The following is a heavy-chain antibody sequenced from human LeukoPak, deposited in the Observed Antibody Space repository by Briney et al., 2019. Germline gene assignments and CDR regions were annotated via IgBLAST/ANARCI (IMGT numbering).Heavy chain of an antibody. CDR2: IYHSGST. D-gene: IGHD3-22*01. Sequence: PSETLSLTCTVSGYSISSGYYWGWIRQPPGKGLEWIGSIYHSGSTYYNPSLKSRVTISVDTSKNQFSLKLSSVTAADTAVYYCARDQKKGYYDSSGALLIWGQGTLVTVSS. V-gene: IGHV4-38-2*02. CDR3: ARDQKKGYYDSSGALLI. CDR1: GYSISSGYY. J-gene: IGHJ4*02.